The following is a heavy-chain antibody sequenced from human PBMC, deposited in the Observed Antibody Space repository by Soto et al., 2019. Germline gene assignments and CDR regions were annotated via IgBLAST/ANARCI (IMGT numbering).Heavy chain of an antibody. Sequence: EVQLLESGGDLVQPGGSLRLSCAVSGFSLTTYAMTWVRQAPGEGLEWVATITGGTGATYYGDSVKGRFTVSRDISKNTLYLRMNSLRVDDTAIYYCVKDLYNDMFDSWGQGTLVTVSS. CDR3: VKDLYNDMFDS. D-gene: IGHD1-1*01. V-gene: IGHV3-23*01. CDR1: GFSLTTYA. J-gene: IGHJ4*02. CDR2: ITGGTGAT.